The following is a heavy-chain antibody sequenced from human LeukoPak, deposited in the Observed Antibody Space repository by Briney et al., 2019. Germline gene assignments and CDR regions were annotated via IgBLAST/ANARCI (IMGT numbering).Heavy chain of an antibody. CDR3: AKDVGCTSNSCHRYYYYGMDV. D-gene: IGHD2-2*01. V-gene: IGHV3-9*01. J-gene: IGHJ6*02. CDR2: ISWNNATI. CDR1: GFTFDDYA. Sequence: GGSLRLSCAASGFTFDDYAMHWVRQAPGKGLEWVSGISWNNATIGYADSVKGRFIISRDNAKNSLYLQMNSLRAEDTALYYCAKDVGCTSNSCHRYYYYGMDVWGQGTTVTVSS.